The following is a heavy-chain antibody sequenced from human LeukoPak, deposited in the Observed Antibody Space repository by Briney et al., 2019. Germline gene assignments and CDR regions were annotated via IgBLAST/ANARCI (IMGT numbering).Heavy chain of an antibody. CDR2: IYSGGST. CDR3: ARRKTDTAMLTYYYYGMDV. D-gene: IGHD5-18*01. V-gene: IGHV3-66*04. Sequence: GGSLRLSCAASGFTVSSNYMSWVRQAPGKGLEWVSVIYSGGSTYYADSVKGRFTISRDNSKNTLYLQMNSLRAEDTAVYYCARRKTDTAMLTYYYYGMDVWGQGTTVTVSS. J-gene: IGHJ6*02. CDR1: GFTVSSNY.